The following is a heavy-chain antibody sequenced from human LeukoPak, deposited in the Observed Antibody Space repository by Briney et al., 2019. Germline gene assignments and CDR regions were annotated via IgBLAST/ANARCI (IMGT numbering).Heavy chain of an antibody. J-gene: IGHJ4*02. CDR3: AREGGPYRPFDY. Sequence: PSGTLSLTCGVSGGSITNTNYWTWVRQPPGKGLEWIGEVNLQGSTNYNPSLMGRVAISVDKSENQISLQLTSVTAADTAVYYCAREGGPYRPFDYSGQGTLVTVS. CDR2: VNLQGST. CDR1: GGSITNTNY. V-gene: IGHV4-4*02.